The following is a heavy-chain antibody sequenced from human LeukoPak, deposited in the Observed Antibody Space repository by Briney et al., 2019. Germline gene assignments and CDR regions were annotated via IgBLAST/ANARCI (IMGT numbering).Heavy chain of an antibody. J-gene: IGHJ5*02. CDR1: GYSFTGHY. V-gene: IGHV1-2*02. CDR3: ARTTWIQLWLGENWFDP. Sequence: ASVKVSCKASGYSFTGHYMHWVRQAPGQGLEWMGWINPKSGGTNYAQKLQGRVTMTTDTSTSTAYMELRSLRSDDTAVYYCARTTWIQLWLGENWFDPWGQGTLVTVSS. CDR2: INPKSGGT. D-gene: IGHD5-18*01.